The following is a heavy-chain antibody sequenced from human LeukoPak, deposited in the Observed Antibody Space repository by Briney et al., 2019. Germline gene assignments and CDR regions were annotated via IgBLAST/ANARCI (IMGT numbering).Heavy chain of an antibody. J-gene: IGHJ3*02. CDR1: GFTFSSYE. CDR3: ARYFPTYYDPDAFDI. CDR2: ISSSSSYI. V-gene: IGHV3-21*01. Sequence: GGSLRLSCAASGFTFSSYEMNWVRQAPGKGLEWVSSISSSSSYIYYADSVKGRFTISRDNAKNSLYLQMNSLRAEDTAVYYCARYFPTYYDPDAFDIWGQGTMVTVSS. D-gene: IGHD3-3*01.